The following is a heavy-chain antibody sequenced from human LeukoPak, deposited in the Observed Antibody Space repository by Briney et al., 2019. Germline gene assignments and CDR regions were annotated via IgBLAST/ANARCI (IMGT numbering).Heavy chain of an antibody. Sequence: ASEKVSCKASGYTFTSYYMHWVRQAPEQGLEWMGIINPSGGSTSYAQKFQGRVTMTRDTSTSTVYMELSSLRSEDTAVYYCARTTYYDILTGSGIAHWGQGTLVTVSS. CDR1: GYTFTSYY. D-gene: IGHD3-9*01. V-gene: IGHV1-46*01. CDR3: ARTTYYDILTGSGIAH. CDR2: INPSGGST. J-gene: IGHJ4*02.